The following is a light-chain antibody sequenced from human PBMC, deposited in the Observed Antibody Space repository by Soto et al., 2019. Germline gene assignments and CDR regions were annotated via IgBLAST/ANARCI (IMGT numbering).Light chain of an antibody. Sequence: QSVLTQPPSASGTPGQRGTLSVSGSSSNIGRKTVNWYQQLPVTVHKLFIDNSYPRSSGVPYRFSASKSGTSASLAISGLQCEDEADYYCSSWDASLNGYVFGTGTKLTVL. CDR3: SSWDASLNGYV. CDR1: SSNIGRKT. CDR2: NSY. J-gene: IGLJ1*01. V-gene: IGLV1-44*01.